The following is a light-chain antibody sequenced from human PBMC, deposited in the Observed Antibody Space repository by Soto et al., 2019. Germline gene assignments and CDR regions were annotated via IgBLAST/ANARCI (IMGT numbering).Light chain of an antibody. Sequence: EIVLTQSLATLSLSPGERATLSCRASQSLSSNFLAWYQQKPGQPPRLLIYDSSTRATGFPDRFSGRGSGTDCTLTITRLEPEDFAVYYSQQYEISPWTFGQGTKVEIK. V-gene: IGKV3-20*01. CDR2: DSS. CDR3: QQYEISPWT. J-gene: IGKJ1*01. CDR1: QSLSSNF.